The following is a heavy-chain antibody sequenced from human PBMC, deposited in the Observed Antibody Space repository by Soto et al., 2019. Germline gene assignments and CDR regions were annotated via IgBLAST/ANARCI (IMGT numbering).Heavy chain of an antibody. J-gene: IGHJ4*02. D-gene: IGHD5-18*01. CDR1: RSPFSSYN. CDR3: ARDDGGYRYGRRQYHFDS. V-gene: IGHV3-21*01. Sequence: GGSLRLSCAASRSPFSSYNMNWVRQAPGKGLEWVASISASSSIYYADSMKGRFTISRDNAKNSLYLHMNDLRAEDTAVYYCARDDGGYRYGRRQYHFDSWGQGTLVTVSS. CDR2: ISASSSI.